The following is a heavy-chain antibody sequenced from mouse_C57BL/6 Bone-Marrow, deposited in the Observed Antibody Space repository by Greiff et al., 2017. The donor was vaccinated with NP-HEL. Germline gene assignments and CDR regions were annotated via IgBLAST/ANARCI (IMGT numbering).Heavy chain of an antibody. CDR2: ILPGSGST. CDR1: GYTFTGYW. D-gene: IGHD1-1*01. V-gene: IGHV1-9*01. J-gene: IGHJ2*01. CDR3: ARPPLFYHYGSSRFDY. Sequence: QVQLQQSGAELMKPGASVKLSCKATGYTFTGYWIEWVKQRPGHGLEWIGEILPGSGSTNYNEKFKGKATFTADTSSNTAYMQLSSLTTEDSAIYYCARPPLFYHYGSSRFDYWGQGTTLTVSS.